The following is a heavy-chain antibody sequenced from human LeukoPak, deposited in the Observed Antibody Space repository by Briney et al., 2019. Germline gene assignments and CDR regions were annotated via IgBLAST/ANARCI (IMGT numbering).Heavy chain of an antibody. V-gene: IGHV3-7*01. D-gene: IGHD2-21*01. Sequence: PGGSLRLSCVGSGFTFRSHWVNWVRQSPGKGLEWVANIKPDGIDKYYVDSARGRFTVSRDNAKNSAFLQMNSLRAEDTAIYYCATIIAQTFDIWGQGTLVSVSS. CDR2: IKPDGIDK. CDR1: GFTFRSHW. J-gene: IGHJ3*02. CDR3: ATIIAQTFDI.